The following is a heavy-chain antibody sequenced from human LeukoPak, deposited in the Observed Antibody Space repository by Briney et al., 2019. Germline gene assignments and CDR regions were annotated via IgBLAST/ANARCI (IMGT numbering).Heavy chain of an antibody. CDR1: GGSISSYY. D-gene: IGHD6-13*01. V-gene: IGHV4-59*01. CDR3: ARGGYSSSWFDY. Sequence: SETLSLTCTVSGGSISSYYWSWIRQPPGKGLEWIGYIYYSGSTNYNPSLKSRVTISVDTSKNQFSLKLSSVTAADAAVYYCARGGYSSSWFDYWGQGTLVTVSS. J-gene: IGHJ4*02. CDR2: IYYSGST.